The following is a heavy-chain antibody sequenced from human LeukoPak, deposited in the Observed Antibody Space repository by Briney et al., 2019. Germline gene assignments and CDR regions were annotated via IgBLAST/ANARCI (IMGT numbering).Heavy chain of an antibody. V-gene: IGHV3-66*01. J-gene: IGHJ3*02. CDR1: GFTVSSNY. D-gene: IGHD6-19*01. Sequence: PGGSLRLSCAASGFTVSSNYMSWVRQAPGKGLEWVPVIYSGGSTYYADSVKGRFTISRDNSKNTLYLQMNSLRAEDTAVYYCATLAVAGTENAFDIWGQGTLVTVSS. CDR2: IYSGGST. CDR3: ATLAVAGTENAFDI.